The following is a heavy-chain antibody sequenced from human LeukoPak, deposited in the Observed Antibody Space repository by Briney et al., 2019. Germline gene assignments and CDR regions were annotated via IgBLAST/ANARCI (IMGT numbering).Heavy chain of an antibody. Sequence: GGSLRLSCAASGFTFSSNAMSWVRQAPGKGLEWVSVITGDTGSTYYADSVKGRFTISRDNSKNTLSLQMNSLRAEDTAVYYCAKNAVAPGSGGDYFDYWGQGTLVTVSS. J-gene: IGHJ4*02. D-gene: IGHD3-10*01. V-gene: IGHV3-23*01. CDR3: AKNAVAPGSGGDYFDY. CDR2: ITGDTGST. CDR1: GFTFSSNA.